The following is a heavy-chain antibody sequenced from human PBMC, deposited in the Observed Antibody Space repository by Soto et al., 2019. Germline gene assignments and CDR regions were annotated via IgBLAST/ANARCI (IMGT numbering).Heavy chain of an antibody. CDR1: GFTFSSYA. J-gene: IGHJ4*02. CDR3: AKNYQPYCSSTSCYLGFDY. CDR2: ISGSGGST. V-gene: IGHV3-23*01. D-gene: IGHD2-2*01. Sequence: LRLSCAASGFTFSSYAMSWVRQAPGKGLEWVSAISGSGGSTYYADSVKGRFTISRDNSKNTLYLQMNSLRAEDTAVYYCAKNYQPYCSSTSCYLGFDYWGQGTLVTVSS.